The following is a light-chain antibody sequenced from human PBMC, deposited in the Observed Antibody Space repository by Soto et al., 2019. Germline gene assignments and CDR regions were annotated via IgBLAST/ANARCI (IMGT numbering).Light chain of an antibody. Sequence: DIQMTQSPSSLSASVGDRVTISCRASQSVDRYLNWYQQKPGKAPKLLIYAASSLQSGVPSRFSGSGSGTDFTLTISSLRPEDFATYYCQQSYTTPQYSFGQGTKLDIK. CDR3: QQSYTTPQYS. CDR1: QSVDRY. CDR2: AAS. J-gene: IGKJ2*01. V-gene: IGKV1-39*01.